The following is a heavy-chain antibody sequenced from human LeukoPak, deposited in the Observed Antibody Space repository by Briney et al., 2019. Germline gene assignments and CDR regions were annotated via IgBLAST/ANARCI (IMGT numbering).Heavy chain of an antibody. V-gene: IGHV3-15*01. CDR3: TTDPGDYEIY. D-gene: IGHD4-17*01. Sequence: EGSLRLSCAASGLTFRNAWMSWVRQAPGKGLEWVGRIKSKTDGGTVDYAPPVKGRFTISRDDSRNTLSLEMNSLKTEDTAVYYCTTDPGDYEIYWGQGTLVTVSS. CDR2: IKSKTDGGTV. J-gene: IGHJ4*02. CDR1: GLTFRNAW.